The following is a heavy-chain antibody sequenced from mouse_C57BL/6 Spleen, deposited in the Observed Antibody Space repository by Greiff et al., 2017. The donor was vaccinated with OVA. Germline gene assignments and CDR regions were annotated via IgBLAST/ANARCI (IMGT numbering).Heavy chain of an antibody. CDR2: IDPSDSYT. CDR3: ARSGSSYAMDY. Sequence: VQLQQPGAELVMPGASVKLSCKASGYTFTSYWMHWVKQRPGQGLEWIGEIDPSDSYTNYNQKFKGKSTLTVDKSSSTAYMQLSSLTSEDSAVYYCARSGSSYAMDYWGQGTSVTVSS. CDR1: GYTFTSYW. V-gene: IGHV1-69*01. D-gene: IGHD1-1*01. J-gene: IGHJ4*01.